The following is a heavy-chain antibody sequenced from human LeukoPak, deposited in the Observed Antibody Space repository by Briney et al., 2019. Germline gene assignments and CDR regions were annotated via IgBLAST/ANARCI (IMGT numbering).Heavy chain of an antibody. CDR2: ISTYNGDT. Sequence: GASVKVSCKASGYTFTNHGISWVRQAPGQRLEWMGWISTYNGDTKYAQRLQGRITLTSDTSTNTVYMEVRSLKSDDTAVYYCARDLAFLPVPAANGWLDPWGQGTLVTVSS. D-gene: IGHD6-19*01. CDR1: GYTFTNHG. CDR3: ARDLAFLPVPAANGWLDP. J-gene: IGHJ5*02. V-gene: IGHV1-18*04.